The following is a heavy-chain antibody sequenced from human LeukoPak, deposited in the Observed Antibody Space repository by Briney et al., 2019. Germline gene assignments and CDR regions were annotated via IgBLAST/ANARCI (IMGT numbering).Heavy chain of an antibody. CDR1: GFTFDDHA. Sequence: TGGSLRLSCAASGFTFDDHAMHWVRQAPGKGLEWVAGISWNSENTGYADSVKGRFTISRDNAKNSLYVQMNRLRPEDTALYYCAKGYYYGSGSYSRAFAIWGQGTMVTVSS. D-gene: IGHD3-10*01. CDR2: ISWNSENT. V-gene: IGHV3-9*01. J-gene: IGHJ3*02. CDR3: AKGYYYGSGSYSRAFAI.